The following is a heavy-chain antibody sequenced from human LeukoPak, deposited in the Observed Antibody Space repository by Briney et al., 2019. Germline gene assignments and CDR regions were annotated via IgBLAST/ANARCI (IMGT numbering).Heavy chain of an antibody. D-gene: IGHD6-19*01. CDR2: INPTGTRT. Sequence: ASVTVSFKASGYTFINNWMHWVRQAPGQGLEWVGLINPTGTRTLYAQKFQGRVTITADKSTSTAYMELSSLRSEDTAVYYCARRAVGNSYYYYMDVWGKGTTVTVSS. J-gene: IGHJ6*03. V-gene: IGHV1-46*01. CDR1: GYTFINNW. CDR3: ARRAVGNSYYYYMDV.